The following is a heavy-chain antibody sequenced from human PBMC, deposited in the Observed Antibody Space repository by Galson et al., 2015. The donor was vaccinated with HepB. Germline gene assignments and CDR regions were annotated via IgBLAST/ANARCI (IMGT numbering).Heavy chain of an antibody. CDR2: IYWNDEK. CDR3: AHSRKLGMNFDY. J-gene: IGHJ4*02. V-gene: IGHV2-5*01. CDR1: GFSLSTGGVA. Sequence: PALVKPTQTLTLTCTFSGFSLSTGGVAVGWIRQPPGKALEWLGIIYWNDEKRYSPSLKSRLTITKDTSKNQVALIMTNIDPVDTGTYYCAHSRKLGMNFDYWGQGTLVTVSS. D-gene: IGHD7-27*01.